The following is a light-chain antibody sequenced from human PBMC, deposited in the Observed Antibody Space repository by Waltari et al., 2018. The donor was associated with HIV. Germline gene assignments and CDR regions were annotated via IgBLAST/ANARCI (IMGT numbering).Light chain of an antibody. Sequence: DIQMTQSPSSLSASVRDRVTITCRASQNITTYVNWYQQIPGRAPNLLIYAASNLQSGVPSRFSGSGSGTDFTLTIASLQPEDFAFYYCQQSYSIPLSFGGGTKVDIK. CDR1: QNITTY. V-gene: IGKV1-39*01. CDR2: AAS. CDR3: QQSYSIPLS. J-gene: IGKJ4*01.